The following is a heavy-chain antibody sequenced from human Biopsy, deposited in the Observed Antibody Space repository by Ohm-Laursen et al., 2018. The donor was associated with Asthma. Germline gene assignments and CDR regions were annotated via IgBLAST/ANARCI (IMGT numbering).Heavy chain of an antibody. D-gene: IGHD3-9*01. CDR1: GFSLRTPGVG. CDR3: ALSQDSGFDDHSPSWFDP. V-gene: IGHV2-5*02. Sequence: TQTLTLTFSFSGFSLRTPGVGVGWIRQSPGKALEWLALIYWDDYNLFRPSLKRRLIITKDPSKNQVVLTMTKMDPVDSGTYYCALSQDSGFDDHSPSWFDPWGQGTLVTVSS. J-gene: IGHJ5*02. CDR2: IYWDDYN.